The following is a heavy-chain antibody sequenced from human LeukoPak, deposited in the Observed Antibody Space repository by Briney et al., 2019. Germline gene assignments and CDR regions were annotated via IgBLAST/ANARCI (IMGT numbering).Heavy chain of an antibody. D-gene: IGHD3-16*01. Sequence: GGSLRLSCAASGFTFSSYSMNWVRQAPAKGLEWVSYISSSSSTIYYADSVKGRFTISRDNAKNSLYLQMNSLRAEDTAVYYCARGAVRWAGGFDYWGQGTLVTVSS. CDR2: ISSSSSTI. CDR3: ARGAVRWAGGFDY. J-gene: IGHJ4*02. V-gene: IGHV3-48*01. CDR1: GFTFSSYS.